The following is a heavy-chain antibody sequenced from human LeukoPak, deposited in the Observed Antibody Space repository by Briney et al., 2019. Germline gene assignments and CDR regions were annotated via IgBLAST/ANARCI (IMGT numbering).Heavy chain of an antibody. D-gene: IGHD3-16*02. J-gene: IGHJ4*02. CDR1: GYTFTGYD. V-gene: IGHV1-8*01. Sequence: ASVKVSCKASGYTFTGYDVNWVRQAIGQGLEWLGWMNPNSGNTGYAQKFQGRVTMTRDTSISTAYMELSSLRSDDTAVYYCTRGGGGNLIGGWGQGTLVTVSS. CDR3: TRGGGGNLIGG. CDR2: MNPNSGNT.